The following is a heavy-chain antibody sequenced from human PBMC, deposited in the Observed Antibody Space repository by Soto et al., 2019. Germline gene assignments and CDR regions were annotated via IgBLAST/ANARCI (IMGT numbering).Heavy chain of an antibody. D-gene: IGHD2-21*01. CDR3: ARGQVFPYYYYYMDV. Sequence: PGESLKISCKGSGYSFTSYWIVWVRQMPGKGLEWMGIIYPGDSDTRYSPSFQGQVTISADKSISTAYLQWSSLEASDTAMYYCARGQVFPYYYYYMDVWGKGTTVTVSS. CDR2: IYPGDSDT. V-gene: IGHV5-51*01. CDR1: GYSFTSYW. J-gene: IGHJ6*03.